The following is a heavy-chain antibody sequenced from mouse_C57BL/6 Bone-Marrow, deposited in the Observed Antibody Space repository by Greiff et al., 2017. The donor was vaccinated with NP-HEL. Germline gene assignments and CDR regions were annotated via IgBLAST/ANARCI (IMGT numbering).Heavy chain of an antibody. V-gene: IGHV1-19*01. J-gene: IGHJ3*01. Sequence: EVQLVESGPVLVKPGASVKMSCKASGYTFTDYYMNWVKQSHGKSLEWIGVINPYNGGTSYNQKFKGKATLTVDKSSSTAYMELNSLTSEDSAVYYCAREGIKGFAYWGQGTLVTVSA. CDR2: INPYNGGT. CDR1: GYTFTDYY. D-gene: IGHD2-4*01. CDR3: AREGIKGFAY.